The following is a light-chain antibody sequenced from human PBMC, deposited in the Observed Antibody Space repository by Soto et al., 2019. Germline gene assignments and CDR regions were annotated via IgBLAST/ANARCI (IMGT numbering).Light chain of an antibody. V-gene: IGKV3-15*01. CDR3: QQYNNGPYT. CDR2: CAS. J-gene: IGKJ2*01. Sequence: EIVMTQSPATLSVSPGERATLSCRASQSVSSNLAWYQQKPGQAPRLLIYCASSRATGIPARFSGSGSGTDFTLIISSLQSEEFEVYYCQQYNNGPYTFGQGTKLEIK. CDR1: QSVSSN.